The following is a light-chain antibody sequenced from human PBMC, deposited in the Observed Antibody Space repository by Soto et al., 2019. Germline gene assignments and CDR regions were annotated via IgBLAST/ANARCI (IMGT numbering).Light chain of an antibody. CDR3: SSYTSSRTYVV. Sequence: QSALTQPASVSGSPGQSITISCTGTSSDVGGYNYVSWYQQHPGKAPKFMIYEVSNRPSGVSNRFSGSKSGNTASLTISGLQAEDEADYYCSSYTSSRTYVVFGGGIKLTVL. CDR2: EVS. J-gene: IGLJ2*01. V-gene: IGLV2-14*01. CDR1: SSDVGGYNY.